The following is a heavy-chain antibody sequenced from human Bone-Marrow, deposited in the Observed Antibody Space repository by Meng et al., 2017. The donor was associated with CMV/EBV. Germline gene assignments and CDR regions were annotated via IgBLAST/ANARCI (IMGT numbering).Heavy chain of an antibody. CDR3: ARDGVTYYYDSSGYYYFDY. CDR2: ISYDGSNK. J-gene: IGHJ4*02. V-gene: IGHV3-30-3*01. D-gene: IGHD3-22*01. Sequence: GGSLRLSCAASGFTFSSYAMHWVRQAPGKGLEWVAVISYDGSNKYYADSVKGRFTISRDNSKNTLYLQMNSLRAEDTAVYYCARDGVTYYYDSSGYYYFDYWGQGTLVTVSS. CDR1: GFTFSSYA.